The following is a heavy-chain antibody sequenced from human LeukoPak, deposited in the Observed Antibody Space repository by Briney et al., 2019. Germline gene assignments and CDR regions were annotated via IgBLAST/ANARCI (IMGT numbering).Heavy chain of an antibody. Sequence: PGGSLRLSCAASGFTFSSYAMSWVRQAPGKGLEWVSAISGSGGSTYYADSVKGRFTISRDNSKNTLYLQMNSLRAEDTAVYYCANSGQLGLRNFDYWGQGTLVTVSS. CDR2: ISGSGGST. J-gene: IGHJ4*02. D-gene: IGHD1-1*01. V-gene: IGHV3-23*01. CDR3: ANSGQLGLRNFDY. CDR1: GFTFSSYA.